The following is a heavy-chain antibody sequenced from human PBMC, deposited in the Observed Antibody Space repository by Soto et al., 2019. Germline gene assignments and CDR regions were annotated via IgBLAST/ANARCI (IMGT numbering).Heavy chain of an antibody. CDR3: ARGRRGNYYYYGMDV. CDR1: GGSFIGYY. Sequence: SETLSLTCAVYGGSFIGYYWICSRHPPGKGLEWIGEINHSGSTNYNPSLKSRVTISVDTSKNQFSLKLSSVTAADTAVYYCARGRRGNYYYYGMDVWGQGTTVTVSS. V-gene: IGHV4-34*01. J-gene: IGHJ6*02. D-gene: IGHD3-10*01. CDR2: INHSGST.